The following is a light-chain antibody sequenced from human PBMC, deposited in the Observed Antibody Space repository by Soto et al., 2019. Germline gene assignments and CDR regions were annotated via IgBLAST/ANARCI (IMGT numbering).Light chain of an antibody. J-gene: IGKJ3*01. V-gene: IGKV3-20*01. CDR1: QSVSSSY. CDR2: GAS. Sequence: EIVLTQSPGTLSLSPGERATLSCRASQSVSSSYLAWYQQKPGQAPRLVIYGASSRATGIPDRFSGSGSGTEFTLTISRLEPEDFAVYYCQQYGSSPFTFGPGTKVDIK. CDR3: QQYGSSPFT.